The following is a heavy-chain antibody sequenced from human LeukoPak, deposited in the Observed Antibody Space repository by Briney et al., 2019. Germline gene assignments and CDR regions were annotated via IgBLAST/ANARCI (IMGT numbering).Heavy chain of an antibody. CDR2: MNPNSGNT. CDR3: ARLGNNVWGSYREYYFDY. Sequence: GASVKVSCKASGYTFTSYDINWVRQATGQGLEWMGWMNPNSGNTGYEQKFQGRVTMTRNTSINTAFMELSSLSSADTDVYYCARLGNNVWGSYREYYFDYWGHGTLVTVSS. V-gene: IGHV1-8*01. J-gene: IGHJ4*01. CDR1: GYTFTSYD. D-gene: IGHD3-16*02.